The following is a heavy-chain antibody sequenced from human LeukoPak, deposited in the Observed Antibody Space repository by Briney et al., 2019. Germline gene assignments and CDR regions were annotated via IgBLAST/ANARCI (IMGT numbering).Heavy chain of an antibody. Sequence: SETLSLTCAVYGGSFSGYYWSWIRQPPGKGLEWIGEIDHSGSTNYNPSLKSRVTISVDTSKNHFSLKLSSVTAADTAVYYCARGASGYYGSGSYTFDYWGQGTLVTVSS. D-gene: IGHD3-10*01. J-gene: IGHJ4*02. CDR2: IDHSGST. CDR3: ARGASGYYGSGSYTFDY. CDR1: GGSFSGYY. V-gene: IGHV4-34*01.